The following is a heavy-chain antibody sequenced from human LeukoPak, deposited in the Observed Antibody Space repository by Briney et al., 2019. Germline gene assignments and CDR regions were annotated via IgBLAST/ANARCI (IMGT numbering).Heavy chain of an antibody. Sequence: GGSLRLSCAASEFTFSTYCMHWVRQAPGKGPMWVSRICPDGTVTNYADSVKARFIISRDNARNTVYLQMNSLRAEDTAVYYCARSQGVNYDFWSGPNYYGMDVWGQGTTVTVSS. J-gene: IGHJ6*02. CDR2: ICPDGTVT. V-gene: IGHV3-74*01. CDR3: ARSQGVNYDFWSGPNYYGMDV. D-gene: IGHD3-3*01. CDR1: EFTFSTYC.